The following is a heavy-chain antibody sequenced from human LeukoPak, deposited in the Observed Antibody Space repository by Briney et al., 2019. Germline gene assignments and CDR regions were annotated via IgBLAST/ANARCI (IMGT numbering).Heavy chain of an antibody. J-gene: IGHJ4*02. D-gene: IGHD1-26*01. CDR1: GFTFSSYG. CDR2: IWYDGSYT. V-gene: IGHV3-33*06. Sequence: GGSLRLSCAAPGFTFSSYGMHWVRQAPGKGLEWVAVIWYDGSYTYYAESVKGRFTISRDNSRNTLYLQMSSLRAEDTAVYYCAKPTSGDGSFLIDYWGQGTLVTVSS. CDR3: AKPTSGDGSFLIDY.